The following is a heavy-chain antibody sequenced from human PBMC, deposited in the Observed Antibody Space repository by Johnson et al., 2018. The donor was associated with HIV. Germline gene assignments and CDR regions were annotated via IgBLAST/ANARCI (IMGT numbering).Heavy chain of an antibody. D-gene: IGHD5-18*01. CDR1: GFTFSSYA. Sequence: QEQLVESGGGVVQPGRSLRLSCAASGFTFSSYAMHWVRQAPGKGLEWVAVISYDGSNKYYGDSVKGRFTISRENSKNTLYLQMNSLRAEDTAVYYCAKLLVDTIMEEHDAFDIWGQGTMVTVSS. CDR3: AKLLVDTIMEEHDAFDI. CDR2: ISYDGSNK. V-gene: IGHV3-30-3*01. J-gene: IGHJ3*02.